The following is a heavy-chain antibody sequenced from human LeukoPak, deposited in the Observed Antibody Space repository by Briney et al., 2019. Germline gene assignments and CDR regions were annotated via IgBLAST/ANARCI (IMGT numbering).Heavy chain of an antibody. CDR2: INPNSGGT. V-gene: IGHV1-2*02. CDR3: ARVGISTTLSCCGPNQVDY. CDR1: GYSFTGHY. J-gene: IGHJ4*02. D-gene: IGHD2-21*01. Sequence: ASVKVSCKASGYSFTGHYIHWMRQAPGQGLEWMGWINPNSGGTNYAQKFQGRVTMTRDTSISTAYMGLSRLISDDTAVYYCARVGISTTLSCCGPNQVDYWGQGTLVTVSS.